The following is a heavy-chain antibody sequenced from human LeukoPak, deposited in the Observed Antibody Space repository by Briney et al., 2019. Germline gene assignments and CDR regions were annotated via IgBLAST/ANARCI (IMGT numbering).Heavy chain of an antibody. CDR1: GFTVSSYY. J-gene: IGHJ4*02. D-gene: IGHD3-22*01. Sequence: GGSLRLSCAASGFTVSSYYMSWVRQAPGKGLEWVSVIYRGGSTYYAVPVKGRFTISRDNAKNTLYLQMNSLRAEDTAVYYCASGVVVVTYWGQGTLVPVS. CDR3: ASGVVVVTY. V-gene: IGHV3-53*01. CDR2: IYRGGST.